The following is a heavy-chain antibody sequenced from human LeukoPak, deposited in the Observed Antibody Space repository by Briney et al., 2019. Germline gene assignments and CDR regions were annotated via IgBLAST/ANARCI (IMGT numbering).Heavy chain of an antibody. CDR3: ARTGQPAGRNYYYGMDV. J-gene: IGHJ6*02. D-gene: IGHD2-15*01. CDR1: GGTFSSYA. CDR2: IIPILGIA. V-gene: IGHV1-69*04. Sequence: VKVSCKASGGTFSSYAISWVRQAPGQGLEWMGRIIPILGIANYAQKFQGRVTITADKSTSTAYMELSSLRSEDTAVYYCARTGQPAGRNYYYGMDVWGQGTTVTVSS.